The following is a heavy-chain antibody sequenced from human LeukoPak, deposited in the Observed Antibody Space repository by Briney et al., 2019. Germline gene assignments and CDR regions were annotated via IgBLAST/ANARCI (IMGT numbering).Heavy chain of an antibody. CDR2: ISYDGSNK. D-gene: IGHD3-10*01. Sequence: GESLRLSCAASGFTFSSYGIHWVRQAPGKGLEWVAVISYDGSNKYYADSVKGRFTISRDNSKNTLYLQMNSLRAEDTAVYYCAAQVTMVRGGFDYWGQGTLVTVSS. J-gene: IGHJ4*02. CDR1: GFTFSSYG. V-gene: IGHV3-30*03. CDR3: AAQVTMVRGGFDY.